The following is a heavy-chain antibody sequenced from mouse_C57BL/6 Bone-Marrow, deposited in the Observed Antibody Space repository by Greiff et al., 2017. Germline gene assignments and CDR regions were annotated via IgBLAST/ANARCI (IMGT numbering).Heavy chain of an antibody. CDR1: GYTFTSYW. D-gene: IGHD1-1*01. CDR3: ARWAYYGSSRWYFDV. J-gene: IGHJ1*03. CDR2: INPSNGST. Sequence: QVQLQQPGTELVKPGASVKLSCKASGYTFTSYWMHWVKQRPGQGLEWIGNINPSNGSTNYNEKFKSKATLTVDKSSSTAYMQLSSLTSEDSAVYYCARWAYYGSSRWYFDVWGTGTTVTVSS. V-gene: IGHV1-53*01.